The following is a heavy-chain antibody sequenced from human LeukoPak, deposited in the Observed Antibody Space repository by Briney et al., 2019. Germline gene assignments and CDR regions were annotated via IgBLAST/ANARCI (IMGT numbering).Heavy chain of an antibody. V-gene: IGHV3-74*01. CDR3: ARDESVTGPTTFDY. D-gene: IGHD6-19*01. CDR1: GFTFRRYW. J-gene: IGHJ4*02. Sequence: GGSLRLSCAASGFTFRRYWMHWVRQAPGKGPVWVSRINTDGSDTIYADSVKGRFTISRDNAKNTLSLQMNSLRAEDTAVYYCARDESVTGPTTFDYWGQGTLVTVSS. CDR2: INTDGSDT.